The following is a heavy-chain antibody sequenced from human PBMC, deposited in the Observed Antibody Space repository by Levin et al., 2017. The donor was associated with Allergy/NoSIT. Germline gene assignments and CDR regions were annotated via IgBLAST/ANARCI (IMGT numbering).Heavy chain of an antibody. V-gene: IGHV1-2*02. CDR1: GYTFSGYY. D-gene: IGHD5-18*01. CDR3: ARVWGERDGYGFDY. CDR2: INPYSGGT. J-gene: IGHJ4*02. Sequence: ASVKVSCKASGYTFSGYYMHWVRQAPGQGLEWMGWINPYSGGTNYAQKFQGRVTMTRDTSISTAYMELSRLRFVDTAVSYFARVWGERDGYGFDYWGQGTLVTVSS.